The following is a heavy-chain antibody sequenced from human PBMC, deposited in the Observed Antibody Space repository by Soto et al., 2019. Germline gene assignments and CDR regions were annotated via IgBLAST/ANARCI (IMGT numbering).Heavy chain of an antibody. V-gene: IGHV1-2*02. Sequence: QVQLVQSGAEVKKPGASVKVSCKTSGYTFTDYYIHWVRQAPGQGLEWIGWINANNGFIDYAQKFQDRFTMTRDTSINTAYMEVNSLRSDDTALYFCARDHRTGSYSVWGQGTLVTVSS. D-gene: IGHD1-26*01. CDR2: INANNGFI. CDR1: GYTFTDYY. CDR3: ARDHRTGSYSV. J-gene: IGHJ4*02.